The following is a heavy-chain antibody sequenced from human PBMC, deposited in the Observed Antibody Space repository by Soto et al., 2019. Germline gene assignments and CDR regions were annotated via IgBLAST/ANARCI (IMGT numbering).Heavy chain of an antibody. CDR1: GGTFSSYA. J-gene: IGHJ4*02. CDR2: IIPIFGTA. CDR3: ARARGVEMATATALDY. V-gene: IGHV1-69*06. D-gene: IGHD5-18*01. Sequence: SVKVSCKXSGGTFSSYAISWVRQAPGQGLEWMGGIIPIFGTANYAQKFQGRVTITADKSTSTAYMELSSLRSEDTAVYYCARARGVEMATATALDYWGQGTLVTVSS.